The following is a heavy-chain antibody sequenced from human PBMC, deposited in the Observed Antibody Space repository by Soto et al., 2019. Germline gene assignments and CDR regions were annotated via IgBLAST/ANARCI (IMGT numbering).Heavy chain of an antibody. CDR2: IDPSGSYT. CDR1: GYSFTSYW. V-gene: IGHV5-10-1*01. D-gene: IGHD2-15*01. CDR3: ARHDAPWDIVVVVAAKGGMDV. J-gene: IGHJ6*02. Sequence: GESLKISCKGSGYSFTSYWISWVRQMPGKGLEWMGRIDPSGSYTNYSPSFQGHATISADKSISTAYLQWSSLKASDTAMYYCARHDAPWDIVVVVAAKGGMDVWGQGTTVTVSS.